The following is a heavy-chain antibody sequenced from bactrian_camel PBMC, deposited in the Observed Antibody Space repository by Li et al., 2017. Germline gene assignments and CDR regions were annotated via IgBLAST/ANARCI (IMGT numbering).Heavy chain of an antibody. J-gene: IGHJ4*01. Sequence: VQLVESGGGSVQAGGSLTLSCAASGNIDDSIVMAWFRQSPGKKREGIAGIRRDGDEYYADSVEGRFTISQDNAKNIIYLQTSSLTPDDTAMYCCAAGTRIIVGDYCDGITNWGQGTQVTVS. CDR3: AAGTRIIVGDYCDGITN. CDR1: GNIDDSIV. D-gene: IGHD4*01. V-gene: IGHV3S53*01. CDR2: IRRDGDE.